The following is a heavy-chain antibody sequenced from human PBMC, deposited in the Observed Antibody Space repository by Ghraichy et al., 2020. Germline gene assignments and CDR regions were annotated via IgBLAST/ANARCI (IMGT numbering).Heavy chain of an antibody. J-gene: IGHJ4*02. Sequence: GGSLRLSCAVSGFTFSSYSMNWVRQAPGKGLEWVSYVSRSGRTVYYADSVKGRFTISRDNAKNSLYLQMNSLRDEDTAVYYCARDNEWDLPHYFAYWGQGTLVTVSS. V-gene: IGHV3-48*02. CDR1: GFTFSSYS. D-gene: IGHD1-26*01. CDR3: ARDNEWDLPHYFAY. CDR2: VSRSGRTV.